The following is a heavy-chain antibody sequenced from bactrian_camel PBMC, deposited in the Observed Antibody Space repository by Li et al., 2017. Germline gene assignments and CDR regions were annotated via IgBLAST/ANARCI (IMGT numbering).Heavy chain of an antibody. Sequence: HVQLVESGGGSVKPGGSLTLSCVVSGVTYDMNCMAWYRQAPGRQREAVAQIGAGSSNPRYADSVKGRFTASKGNGKNTLYLQLNYVKREDTATYYCAARWMECSEYYRADFVDWGQGTQVTVS. CDR3: AARWMECSEYYRADFVD. V-gene: IGHV3S54*01. D-gene: IGHD1*01. J-gene: IGHJ4*01. CDR1: GVTYDMNC. CDR2: IGAGSSNP.